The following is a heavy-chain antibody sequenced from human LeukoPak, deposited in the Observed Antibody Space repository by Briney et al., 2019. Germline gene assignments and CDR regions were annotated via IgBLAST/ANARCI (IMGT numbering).Heavy chain of an antibody. CDR3: ARGVYSSSRPADAFDI. CDR2: IMQDGSEK. D-gene: IGHD6-13*01. V-gene: IGHV3-7*01. J-gene: IGHJ3*02. CDR1: GFSFSTYW. Sequence: GGSLRLSCVGSGFSFSTYWMSWVRQAPGKGLEWVANIMQDGSEKNYVDSVKGRFTISRDNARKSLYLQMNSLGAEDTAVYYCARGVYSSSRPADAFDIWGQGTVVTVSS.